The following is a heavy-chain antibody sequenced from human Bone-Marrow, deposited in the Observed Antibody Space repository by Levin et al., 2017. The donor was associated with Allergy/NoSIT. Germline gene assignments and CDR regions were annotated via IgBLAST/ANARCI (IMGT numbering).Heavy chain of an antibody. CDR2: IASGGNT. Sequence: GESLKISCAASGFTVSNHYMSWVRQAPGKGLEWVSLIASGGNTYYADSVKGRFTISRDNSKNTLYLQMSNLRAEDTAVYYCARNSGEWVLYYFDYWGQGALVTVSS. D-gene: IGHD3-10*01. V-gene: IGHV3-53*01. J-gene: IGHJ4*02. CDR1: GFTVSNHY. CDR3: ARNSGEWVLYYFDY.